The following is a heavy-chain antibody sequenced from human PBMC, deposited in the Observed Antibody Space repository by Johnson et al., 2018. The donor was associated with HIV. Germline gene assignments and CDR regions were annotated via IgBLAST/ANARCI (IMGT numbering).Heavy chain of an antibody. Sequence: MQLVESGGGLVKPGGSLRLSCAASGFTFSDYYMSWIRQAPGKGLEWVSVIYSGGSTYYADSVKGRFTVSRDNAKNSLFLQMNSLRAEDTAVYYCVRGGATSYDAFDIWGQGTMVTVSS. CDR1: GFTFSDYY. CDR2: IYSGGST. V-gene: IGHV3-66*01. D-gene: IGHD1-26*01. CDR3: VRGGATSYDAFDI. J-gene: IGHJ3*02.